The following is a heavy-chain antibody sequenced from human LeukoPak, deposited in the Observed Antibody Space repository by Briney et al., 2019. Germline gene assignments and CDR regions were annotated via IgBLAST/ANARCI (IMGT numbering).Heavy chain of an antibody. CDR1: GGSISSSSYY. V-gene: IGHV4-39*01. J-gene: IGHJ6*02. CDR3: ARHHLQSTYYYYGMDV. Sequence: SETLSLTCTVSGGSISSSSYYWGWIRQPPGKGLEWIGSIYYSGSTYYNPSLKSRVTISVDTSKNQFSLKLSSVTAADTAVYYCARHHLQSTYYYYGMDVWGQGTTVTVSS. CDR2: IYYSGST.